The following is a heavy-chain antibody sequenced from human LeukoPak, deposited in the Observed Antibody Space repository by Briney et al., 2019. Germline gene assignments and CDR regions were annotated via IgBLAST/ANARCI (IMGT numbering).Heavy chain of an antibody. CDR3: GRVIAGAIDY. CDR1: GFTFGGYS. V-gene: IGHV3-7*01. CDR2: INLDGSDT. J-gene: IGHJ4*02. Sequence: GGSLRLSCAASGFTFGGYSMTWVRQAPGKGLEWVANINLDGSDTFYVGFAKGRFTISRDNVDNSLYLQMNSLRAEDTAVYYCGRVIAGAIDYWGQGTLVTVSS. D-gene: IGHD6-13*01.